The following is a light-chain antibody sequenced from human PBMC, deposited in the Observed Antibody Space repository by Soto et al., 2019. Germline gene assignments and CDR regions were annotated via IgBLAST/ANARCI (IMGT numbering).Light chain of an antibody. V-gene: IGKV3-20*01. CDR1: QTVARNF. CDR3: QQYATSPLT. J-gene: IGKJ4*01. Sequence: EIVLTQSPGTLSLSPGERATLSCRASQTVARNFVAWYQQKPGQTPRLLIHGASNRATGIPERISGSGSGTDFTLIISRLEPEDFAVYYCQQYATSPLTFGGGTKVEIK. CDR2: GAS.